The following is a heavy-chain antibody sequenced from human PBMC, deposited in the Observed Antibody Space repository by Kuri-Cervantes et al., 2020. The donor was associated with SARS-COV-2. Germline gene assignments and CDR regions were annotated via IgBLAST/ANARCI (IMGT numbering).Heavy chain of an antibody. CDR2: IYPGDSDT. Sequence: GGSLRLSCKGSGYSFTSYWIGWVRQMPGKGLEWMGIIYPGDSDTRYSPSFQGQVTISADKSIGTAYLQWSSLKASDTAMYYCARTGSGYDSVYYYYGMDVWGQGTTVTVSS. CDR1: GYSFTSYW. D-gene: IGHD5-12*01. V-gene: IGHV5-51*01. J-gene: IGHJ6*02. CDR3: ARTGSGYDSVYYYYGMDV.